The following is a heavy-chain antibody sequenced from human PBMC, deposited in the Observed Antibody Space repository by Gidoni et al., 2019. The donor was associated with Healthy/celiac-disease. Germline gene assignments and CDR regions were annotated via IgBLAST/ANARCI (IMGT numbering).Heavy chain of an antibody. CDR3: ARAPAGTLQIPYFDY. CDR1: GYHFTRYG. CDR2: IRAYKGNP. V-gene: IGHV1-18*01. J-gene: IGHJ4*02. D-gene: IGHD1-1*01. Sequence: QVKLVQSGAEVKKPGASVTVSCKASGYHFTRYGLSWVRQAPGKGLDWMGWIRAYKGNPNHAQKLQGRVTITTDTSTSTAYIELRSLRSDDTAVYYCARAPAGTLQIPYFDYWGQGTLVTVSS.